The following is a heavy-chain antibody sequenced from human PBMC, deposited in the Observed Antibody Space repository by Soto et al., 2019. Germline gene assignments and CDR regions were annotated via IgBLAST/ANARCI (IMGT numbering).Heavy chain of an antibody. J-gene: IGHJ4*02. CDR2: IYYSGST. D-gene: IGHD1-7*01. CDR3: AREEGEGAGTTMDY. Sequence: QVQLQESGPGLVKPSETLSLTCTVSGGSVSSGSYYWSWIRQPPGKGLEWIGYIYYSGSTNYNPSLKSRATXXVXTXXNQFSLKLSSVTAADTAVYYCAREEGEGAGTTMDYWGQGTLVTVSS. V-gene: IGHV4-61*01. CDR1: GGSVSSGSYY.